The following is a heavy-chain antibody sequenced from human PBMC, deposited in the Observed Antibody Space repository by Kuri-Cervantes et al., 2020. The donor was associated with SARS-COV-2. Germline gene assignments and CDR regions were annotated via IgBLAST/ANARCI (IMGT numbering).Heavy chain of an antibody. CDR1: GGSFNNYY. CDR3: ARTQGVAARRGDHNWFDP. V-gene: IGHV4-34*01. J-gene: IGHJ5*02. CDR2: INHSGGT. Sequence: GSLRLSCAVYGGSFNNYYWSWIRQPPGKGLEWIGEINHSGGTNHNPSLKSRVIISADTSKNQFSLKLSSVTAADTAVYYCARTQGVAARRGDHNWFDPWGQGTLVTVSS. D-gene: IGHD6-6*01.